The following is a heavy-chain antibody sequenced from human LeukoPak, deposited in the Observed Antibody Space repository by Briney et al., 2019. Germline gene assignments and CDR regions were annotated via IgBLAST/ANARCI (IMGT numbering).Heavy chain of an antibody. Sequence: GGSLRLSCAASGFTFSSYSMNWVRQAPGKGLEWVSYISSSGSTIYYADSVKGRFTISRDNAKNSLYLQMNSLRAEDTAVYYCARAGVASTMYNWFDPWGQGTLVTVSS. CDR1: GFTFSSYS. D-gene: IGHD3-3*01. J-gene: IGHJ5*02. V-gene: IGHV3-48*04. CDR2: ISSSGSTI. CDR3: ARAGVASTMYNWFDP.